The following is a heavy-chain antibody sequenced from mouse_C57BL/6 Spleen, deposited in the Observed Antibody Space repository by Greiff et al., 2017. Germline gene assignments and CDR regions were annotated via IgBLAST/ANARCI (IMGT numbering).Heavy chain of an antibody. CDR2: IYPSDSET. CDR3: ARGAGYYVPFAY. CDR1: GYTFTSYW. D-gene: IGHD2-3*01. Sequence: VQLQQPGAELVRPGSSVKLSCKASGYTFTSYWMDWVKQRPGQGLEWIGNIYPSDSETHYNQKFKYKATLTVDKSSSTAYMQLSSLTSEDSAVYYCARGAGYYVPFAYWGQGTLVTVSA. V-gene: IGHV1-61*01. J-gene: IGHJ3*01.